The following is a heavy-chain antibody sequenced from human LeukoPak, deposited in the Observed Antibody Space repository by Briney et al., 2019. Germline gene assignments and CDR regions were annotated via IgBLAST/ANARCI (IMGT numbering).Heavy chain of an antibody. CDR1: GFTLSSYS. Sequence: GRSLRLSCAASGFTLSSYSMNWVRQAPGKGLEWVSSISSSSSYIYYADSVKGRFTISRDNAKNSLYLQMNSLRAEDTAVYYCARDVVTAISWFDPWGQGTLVTVSS. CDR2: ISSSSSYI. J-gene: IGHJ5*02. D-gene: IGHD2-21*02. CDR3: ARDVVTAISWFDP. V-gene: IGHV3-21*01.